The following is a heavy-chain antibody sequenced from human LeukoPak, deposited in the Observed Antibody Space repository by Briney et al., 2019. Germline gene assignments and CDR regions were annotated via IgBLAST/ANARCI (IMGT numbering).Heavy chain of an antibody. J-gene: IGHJ4*02. CDR1: GGSFSGYY. CDR3: ARGRISPGYFDY. V-gene: IGHV4-34*01. Sequence: SETLSLTCAVYGGSFSGYYWSWIRQPPGKGLEWIGEINHSGSTNYNPSLKSRVTISVDTSKNQFSLKLSSVTAADTAVYYCARGRISPGYFDYWGQGTLVTVSS. CDR2: INHSGST.